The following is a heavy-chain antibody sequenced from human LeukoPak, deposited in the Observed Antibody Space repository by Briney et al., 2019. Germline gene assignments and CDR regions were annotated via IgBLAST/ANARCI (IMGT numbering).Heavy chain of an antibody. CDR2: ISCDGSNK. CDR3: AKASIYVYYGMDV. D-gene: IGHD3-16*02. V-gene: IGHV3-30*18. J-gene: IGHJ6*02. CDR1: GFTFTNYG. Sequence: GGSLRLSCAASGFTFTNYGMHWVRQAPGKGLEWVAVISCDGSNKYYADAVKGRFTISRDNSKNTLNLQMNSLRVEDTAVYYCAKASIYVYYGMDVWGQGTTVTVSS.